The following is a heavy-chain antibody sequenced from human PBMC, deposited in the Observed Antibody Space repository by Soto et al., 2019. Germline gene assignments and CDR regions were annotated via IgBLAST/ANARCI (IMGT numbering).Heavy chain of an antibody. V-gene: IGHV1-46*01. Sequence: QVQLVQSGAEVKKPGASVKVSCKASGYTFTSYYMHWLRQAPGQGLGWMGIINPRGGSTYYAQKSQGRATMTRDTSTSTVYMELSSVRSEDTAVYYCARGMTTVTSDAFDIWGQGTMVTVSS. CDR1: GYTFTSYY. CDR3: ARGMTTVTSDAFDI. J-gene: IGHJ3*02. CDR2: INPRGGST. D-gene: IGHD4-4*01.